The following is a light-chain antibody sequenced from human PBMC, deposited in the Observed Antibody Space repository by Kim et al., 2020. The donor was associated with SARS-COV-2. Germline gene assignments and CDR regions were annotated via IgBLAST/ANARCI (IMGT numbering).Light chain of an antibody. CDR3: QQYDTSRT. CDR2: GAS. CDR1: PSVSSSY. V-gene: IGKV3-20*01. Sequence: LAPGERASPSCRASPSVSSSYLAWYQQKPGQAPRLLIYGASSRATGIPDRFSGSGSGTDFTLTISRLEPEDSAVYYCQQYDTSRTFGQGTKVDIK. J-gene: IGKJ1*01.